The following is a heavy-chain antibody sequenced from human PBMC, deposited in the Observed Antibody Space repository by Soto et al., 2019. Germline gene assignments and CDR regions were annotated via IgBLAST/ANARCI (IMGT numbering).Heavy chain of an antibody. V-gene: IGHV3-23*01. Sequence: PGGSLRLSCAASGFTFSSYAMSWVRQAPGKGLEWVSAISGSGGSTYYADSVKGRFTISRDNSKNTLYLQMNSLRAEDTAVYYCAKEGYDYIWGSYRTSYFDYWGQGTLVTVSS. CDR3: AKEGYDYIWGSYRTSYFDY. CDR1: GFTFSSYA. J-gene: IGHJ4*02. D-gene: IGHD3-16*02. CDR2: ISGSGGST.